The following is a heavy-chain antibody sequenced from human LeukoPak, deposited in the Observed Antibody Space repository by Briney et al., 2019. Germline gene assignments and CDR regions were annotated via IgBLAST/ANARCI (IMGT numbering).Heavy chain of an antibody. CDR3: ARNRGDPSYFDY. V-gene: IGHV3-23*01. CDR1: GFTFSNYA. D-gene: IGHD4-17*01. J-gene: IGHJ4*02. CDR2: ISGSGAAT. Sequence: PGGSLRLSCAASGFTFSNYAMNWVRQAPGKGLEWVSAISGSGAATFNADSVKGRFTISRDNPKNSLYLQMNSLRAEDTAVYYCARNRGDPSYFDYWGQGTLVTVSS.